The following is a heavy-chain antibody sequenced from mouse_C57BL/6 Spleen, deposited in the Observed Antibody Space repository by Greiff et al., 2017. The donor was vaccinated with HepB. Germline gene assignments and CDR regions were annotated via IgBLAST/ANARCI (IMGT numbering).Heavy chain of an antibody. CDR3: AKDSAGLAWFAY. J-gene: IGHJ3*01. Sequence: VQLQQSGAELVRPGTSVKVSCKASGYAFTNYLIEWVKQRPGQGLELIGVINPGSGGTNDNEKFKGKATLTADKSTSTAYMQLSSLTSEDSAVYFCAKDSAGLAWFAYWGQGTLVTVSA. CDR2: INPGSGGT. D-gene: IGHD3-2*02. CDR1: GYAFTNYL. V-gene: IGHV1-54*01.